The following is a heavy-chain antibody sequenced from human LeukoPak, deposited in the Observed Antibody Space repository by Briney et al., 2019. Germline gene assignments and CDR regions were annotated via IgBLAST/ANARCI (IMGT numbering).Heavy chain of an antibody. V-gene: IGHV3-7*01. Sequence: GGSLRLSCAASGFTFSSYWMSWVRQAPGKGLEWVANIKQDGSEKYYVDSVKGRFTISRDNSKNTLYLQMNSLRAEDTAVYYCARDHPYDILTGYLPGLYYYYYYGMDVWGQGTTVTVSS. CDR3: ARDHPYDILTGYLPGLYYYYYYGMDV. CDR2: IKQDGSEK. CDR1: GFTFSSYW. J-gene: IGHJ6*02. D-gene: IGHD3-9*01.